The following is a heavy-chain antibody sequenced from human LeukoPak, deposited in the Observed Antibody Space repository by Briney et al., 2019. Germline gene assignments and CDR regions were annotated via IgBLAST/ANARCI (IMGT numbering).Heavy chain of an antibody. Sequence: GGSLRLSCATSGFTVSTSYMSWVRQAPGKGLEWVSVIYNGGSTYYADSVKGRFTISRDNSKNTLYLQMNTLRAEDTAVYYCAKEGVGTGWYYFDYWGQGTLVTVSS. J-gene: IGHJ4*02. CDR1: GFTVSTSY. CDR3: AKEGVGTGWYYFDY. D-gene: IGHD6-19*01. V-gene: IGHV3-66*01. CDR2: IYNGGST.